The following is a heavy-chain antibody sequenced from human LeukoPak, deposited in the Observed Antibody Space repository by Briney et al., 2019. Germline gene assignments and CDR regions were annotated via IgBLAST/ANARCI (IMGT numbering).Heavy chain of an antibody. CDR3: ARVCSYGPTEY. Sequence: GASVTVSCMASGYTFTGYYMHWVRQAPGQGLEWMGWINPNSGDTNYAQKLQGRVTMARDTSISTAYMGLSRLRSDDTPVYYCARVCSYGPTEYWGQGTLVTVSS. V-gene: IGHV1-2*02. J-gene: IGHJ4*02. CDR1: GYTFTGYY. CDR2: INPNSGDT. D-gene: IGHD5-18*01.